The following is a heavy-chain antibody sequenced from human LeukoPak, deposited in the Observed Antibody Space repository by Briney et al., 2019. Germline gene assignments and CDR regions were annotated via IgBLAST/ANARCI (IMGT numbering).Heavy chain of an antibody. V-gene: IGHV3-23*01. D-gene: IGHD3-22*01. Sequence: GGSLRLSCAASGFTFSSYAMSWVRQAPGKGLEWVSAISGSGGSTYYADSVKGRFTISRDNAKNSLYLQMNSLRAEDTAVYYCARPKYYDSSGYPWDFDYWGQGTLVTVSS. CDR3: ARPKYYDSSGYPWDFDY. J-gene: IGHJ4*02. CDR1: GFTFSSYA. CDR2: ISGSGGST.